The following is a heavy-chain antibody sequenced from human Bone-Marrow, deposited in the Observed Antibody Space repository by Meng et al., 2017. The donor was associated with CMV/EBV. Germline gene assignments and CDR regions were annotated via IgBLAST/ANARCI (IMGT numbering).Heavy chain of an antibody. Sequence: GSLRLSCAASGFSFRTSHMHWIRQPPGKGLEWIGEINHGGSTKYNPSLKSRLTISVDTSKNQFSLKLSSVTAADTAVYYCARSYPYFDYWGQGTLVTVSS. D-gene: IGHD1-26*01. V-gene: IGHV4-34*01. CDR3: ARSYPYFDY. CDR2: INHGGST. J-gene: IGHJ4*02. CDR1: GFSFRTSH.